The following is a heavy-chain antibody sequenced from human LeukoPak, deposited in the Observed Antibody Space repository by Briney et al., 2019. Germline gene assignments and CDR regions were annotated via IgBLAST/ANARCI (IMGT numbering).Heavy chain of an antibody. CDR2: IYYSGST. CDR1: GGSISIGSYY. Sequence: PSETLSLTCTVSGGSISIGSYYWGWIRQPPGKGLEWIVSIYYSGSTYYNPSLKSRVTISVDTSKNQFSLKLSSVTAADTAVYYCARQGYYYDSSGYYGPRPTRQNDAFDIWGQGTMVTVSS. D-gene: IGHD3-22*01. J-gene: IGHJ3*02. V-gene: IGHV4-39*01. CDR3: ARQGYYYDSSGYYGPRPTRQNDAFDI.